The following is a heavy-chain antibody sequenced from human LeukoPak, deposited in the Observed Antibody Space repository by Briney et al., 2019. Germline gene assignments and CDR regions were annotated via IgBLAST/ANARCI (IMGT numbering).Heavy chain of an antibody. V-gene: IGHV4-59*01. Sequence: SETLSLTCTISGGSISSYYWSWIRQPPGKGLEWIGYIYYSGSTNYNPSLKSRVTISVDTSKNQFSLKLSSVTAADTALYYCARQHIVVVTASEFWFDPWGQGTLVTVSS. CDR3: ARQHIVVVTASEFWFDP. CDR1: GGSISSYY. CDR2: IYYSGST. J-gene: IGHJ5*02. D-gene: IGHD2-21*02.